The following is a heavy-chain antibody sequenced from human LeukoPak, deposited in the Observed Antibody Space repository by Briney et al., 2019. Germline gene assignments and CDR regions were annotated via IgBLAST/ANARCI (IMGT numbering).Heavy chain of an antibody. CDR2: INQSGSA. CDR3: ASRRLRGQRWFDP. J-gene: IGHJ5*02. Sequence: SETLSLTCVVYGGSFSGYYWSWLRQPPGKGLEWIGEINQSGSANYNPSLKSRVTMSIDTSKNQFSLKLSSVTAADTAVYYCASRRLRGQRWFDPWGQGTLVTVSS. V-gene: IGHV4-34*01. CDR1: GGSFSGYY. D-gene: IGHD3-16*01.